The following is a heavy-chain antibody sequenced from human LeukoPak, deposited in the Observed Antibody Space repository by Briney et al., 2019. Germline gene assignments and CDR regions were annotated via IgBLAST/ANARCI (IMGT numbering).Heavy chain of an antibody. CDR1: GYTFTTYE. V-gene: IGHV1-18*01. J-gene: IGHJ4*02. CDR3: ARDPSHAGIVFPDY. D-gene: IGHD3-10*01. Sequence: ASVKVSCTASGYTFTTYEIHWVRQAPGQGLEWMGWISAYNGNTNYAQKLQGRVTMTTDTSTSTAYMELRGLRSDDTAVYYCARDPSHAGIVFPDYWGQGTRVTVSS. CDR2: ISAYNGNT.